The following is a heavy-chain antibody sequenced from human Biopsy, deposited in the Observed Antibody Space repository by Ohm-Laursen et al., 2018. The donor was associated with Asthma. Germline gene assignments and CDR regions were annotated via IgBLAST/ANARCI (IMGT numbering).Heavy chain of an antibody. CDR1: YGSITSGGYY. J-gene: IGHJ4*02. D-gene: IGHD3-22*01. Sequence: TLSLICPVSYGSITSGGYYWTWIRQHPGKGLEWIGFIYYSGSTYYNPSLKSRVSISIDTSKNQFSLRLSSVTAADTAVYYCARAQDYYDSRGYYRSFDYWGQGTLVTVSS. CDR3: ARAQDYYDSRGYYRSFDY. CDR2: IYYSGST. V-gene: IGHV4-31*03.